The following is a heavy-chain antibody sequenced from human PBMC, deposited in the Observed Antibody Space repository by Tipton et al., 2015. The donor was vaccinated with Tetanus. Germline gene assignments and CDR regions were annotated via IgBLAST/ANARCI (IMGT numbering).Heavy chain of an antibody. CDR3: AREPAATGTSLFDY. J-gene: IGHJ4*02. CDR1: GEALVRGGYY. Sequence: GEALVRGGYYWTWIRHLPGKGLEWIGYIYHTGAAHYNPSLKSRVTLSVDMSKNQFFLKMISMTAADTAVYYCAREPAATGTSLFDYWGQGALVTVSS. CDR2: IYHTGAA. D-gene: IGHD6-13*01. V-gene: IGHV4-31*02.